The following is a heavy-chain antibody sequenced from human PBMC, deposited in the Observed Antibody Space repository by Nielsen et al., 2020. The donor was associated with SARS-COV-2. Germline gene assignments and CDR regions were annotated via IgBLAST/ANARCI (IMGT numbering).Heavy chain of an antibody. CDR3: ATGTYYDILTGPNFDY. CDR2: INSDGSRT. CDR1: EFTFSKYG. V-gene: IGHV3-74*01. D-gene: IGHD3-9*01. Sequence: GESLKISCVASEFTFSKYGMNWVRQAPGKGLAWVAHINSDGSRTTYADSVKGRFTISRDNSKNTLYLQMNSLRAEDTAVYYCATGTYYDILTGPNFDYWGQGTLVTVSS. J-gene: IGHJ4*02.